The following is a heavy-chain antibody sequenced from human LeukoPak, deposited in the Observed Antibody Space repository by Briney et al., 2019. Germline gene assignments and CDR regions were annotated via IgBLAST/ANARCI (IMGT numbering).Heavy chain of an antibody. CDR1: GFTFSSYA. Sequence: GGSLGLSCAASGFTFSSYAMSWVRQAPGKGLEWVANIKPDGSEKFHVDSVKGRFTISRDNSKSSLSLQMNSLRAEDTAVYYCARYGLTAALDFWGQGTLVTVSS. D-gene: IGHD2-21*02. CDR2: IKPDGSEK. CDR3: ARYGLTAALDF. J-gene: IGHJ4*02. V-gene: IGHV3-7*01.